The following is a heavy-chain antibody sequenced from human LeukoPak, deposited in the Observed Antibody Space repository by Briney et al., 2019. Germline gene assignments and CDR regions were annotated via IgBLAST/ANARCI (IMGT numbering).Heavy chain of an antibody. CDR1: GYTFSSYA. D-gene: IGHD5-18*01. Sequence: ASVKVSCKASGYTFSSYAISWVRQAPGQGLEWMGIINPSGGSRSYAQKFQGRLTVTRDTSTSTVYMELSSLRSEDTAVYYCAREVGPIQLHLWGSAFDYWGQGTLVTVSS. CDR2: INPSGGSR. J-gene: IGHJ4*02. CDR3: AREVGPIQLHLWGSAFDY. V-gene: IGHV1-46*01.